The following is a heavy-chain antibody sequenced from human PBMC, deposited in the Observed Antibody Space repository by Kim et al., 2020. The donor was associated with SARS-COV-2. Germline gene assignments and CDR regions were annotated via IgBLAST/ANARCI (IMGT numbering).Heavy chain of an antibody. CDR1: GGSFSGYY. V-gene: IGHV4-34*01. CDR3: ASLRRGQWLRFEYYFDY. J-gene: IGHJ4*02. D-gene: IGHD5-12*01. CDR2: INHSGST. Sequence: SETLSLTCAVYGGSFSGYYWSWIRQPPGKGLEWIGEINHSGSTNYNPSLKSRVTISVDTSKNQFSLKLSSVTAADTAVYYCASLRRGQWLRFEYYFDYWGQGTLVTVSS.